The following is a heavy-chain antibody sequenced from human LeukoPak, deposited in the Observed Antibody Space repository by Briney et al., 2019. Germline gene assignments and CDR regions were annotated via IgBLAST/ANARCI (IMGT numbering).Heavy chain of an antibody. CDR1: VYTLTSYG. CDR3: ARAGEHDAFDI. CDR2: ISAYNGNT. Sequence: ASDNVSHLPSVYTLTSYGIRWVRQAPPQGGEWMGWISAYNGNTNYAQKLQGRVTMTTDTSTSTAYMELRSMRSDDTAVYYCARAGEHDAFDIWGQGTMVTVSS. J-gene: IGHJ3*02. D-gene: IGHD1-26*01. V-gene: IGHV1-18*01.